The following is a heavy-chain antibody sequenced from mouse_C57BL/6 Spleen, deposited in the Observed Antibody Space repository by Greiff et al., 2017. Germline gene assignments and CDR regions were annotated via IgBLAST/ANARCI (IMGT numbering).Heavy chain of an antibody. V-gene: IGHV5-17*01. D-gene: IGHD1-1*01. CDR1: GFTFSDYG. J-gene: IGHJ4*01. CDR3: ARPVYYYGSSYVHYAMDY. CDR2: ISRGSSTI. Sequence: EVMLVESGGGLVKPGGSLKLSCAASGFTFSDYGMHWVRQAPEKGLEWVAYISRGSSTIYYADTVKGRFTISRDNAKNTLFLQMTSLRSEDTAMYYCARPVYYYGSSYVHYAMDYWGQGTSVTVSS.